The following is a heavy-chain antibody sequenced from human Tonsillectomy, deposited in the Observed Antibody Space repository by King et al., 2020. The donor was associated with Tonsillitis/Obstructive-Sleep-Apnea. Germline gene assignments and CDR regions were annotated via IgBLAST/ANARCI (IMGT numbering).Heavy chain of an antibody. CDR1: GYSFTNYW. D-gene: IGHD2-15*01. Sequence: EVQLVESGAEVKKPGESLKISCKGSGYSFTNYWIAWVRQMPERGLEWMGIIYPGDSNTKYSPSFQGQVTISADKSISTAYLQWSSLKASDTAMYYCARFRPGSDGVVVAATPDYWGQGTLVTVSS. V-gene: IGHV5-51*03. CDR2: IYPGDSNT. J-gene: IGHJ4*02. CDR3: ARFRPGSDGVVVAATPDY.